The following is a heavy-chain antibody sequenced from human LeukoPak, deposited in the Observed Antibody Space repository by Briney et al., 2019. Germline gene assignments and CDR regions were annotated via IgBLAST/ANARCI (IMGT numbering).Heavy chain of an antibody. CDR1: GGTFSSYA. Sequence: ASVKVSCKASGGTFSSYAISWVRQAPGQGLEWMGWMNPNSGNTGYAQKFQGRVTMTRNTSISTAYMELSSLRSEDTAVYYCARGGGTMVRGVITTYYYYYMDVWGKGTTVTISS. J-gene: IGHJ6*03. CDR3: ARGGGTMVRGVITTYYYYYMDV. D-gene: IGHD3-10*01. CDR2: MNPNSGNT. V-gene: IGHV1-8*02.